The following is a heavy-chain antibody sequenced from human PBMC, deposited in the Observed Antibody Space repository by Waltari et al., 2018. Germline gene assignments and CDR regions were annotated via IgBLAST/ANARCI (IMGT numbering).Heavy chain of an antibody. J-gene: IGHJ4*02. CDR1: GFSLSTSGMC. D-gene: IGHD3-10*01. V-gene: IGHV2-70*15. CDR3: ARIRVVQGVNELDY. Sequence: QVTLRESGPALVKPTQTLTLTCTFSGFSLSTSGMCVSWIRQPPGKALDWLARIDWDDDKYYSTSLKTRLTISKDTSKNQVVLTMTNMDPVDTATYYCARIRVVQGVNELDYWGQGTLVTVSS. CDR2: IDWDDDK.